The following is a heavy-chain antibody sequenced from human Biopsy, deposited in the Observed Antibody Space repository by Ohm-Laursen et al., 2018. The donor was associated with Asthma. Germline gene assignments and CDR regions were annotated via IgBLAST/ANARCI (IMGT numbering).Heavy chain of an antibody. CDR2: ISYDGGNK. J-gene: IGHJ3*02. CDR1: GFSFSEFV. V-gene: IGHV3-30*03. D-gene: IGHD4-23*01. CDR3: ARTHERWTSIQDDALDI. Sequence: SLRLSCAASGFSFSEFVMHWVRQAPGKGLEWVAVISYDGGNKFYGDSVKGRFTLSRDNSRNTLYLQMNSLRVEDTAIYYCARTHERWTSIQDDALDIWGQGTMVSVSS.